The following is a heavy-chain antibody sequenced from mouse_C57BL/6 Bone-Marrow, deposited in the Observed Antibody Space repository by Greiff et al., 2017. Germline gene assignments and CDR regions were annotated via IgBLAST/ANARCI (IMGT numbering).Heavy chain of an antibody. J-gene: IGHJ2*01. V-gene: IGHV1-64*01. CDR1: GYTFTSYW. CDR2: IHPNSGST. CDR3: ASNWDFDY. Sequence: VQLVESGAELVKPGASVKLSCKASGYTFTSYWMHWVKQRPGQGLEWIGMIHPNSGSTNYNEKFKSKATLTVDKSSSTAYMQLSSLTSEDSAVYYCASNWDFDYWGQGTTLTVSS. D-gene: IGHD4-1*01.